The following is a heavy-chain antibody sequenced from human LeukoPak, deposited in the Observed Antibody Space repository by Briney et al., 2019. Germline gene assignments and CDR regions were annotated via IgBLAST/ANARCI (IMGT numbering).Heavy chain of an antibody. J-gene: IGHJ4*02. CDR2: INTNTGNP. D-gene: IGHD2-2*01. V-gene: IGHV7-4-1*02. CDR1: GYTFTSYA. Sequence: ASVKVYCKASGYTFTSYAMNWVRQAPGQGLEWMGWINTNTGNPTYAQGFTGRFVFSLDTSVSTAYLQISSLKAEDTAVYYCARDGYCSSTSCFHYWGQGTLVTVSS. CDR3: ARDGYCSSTSCFHY.